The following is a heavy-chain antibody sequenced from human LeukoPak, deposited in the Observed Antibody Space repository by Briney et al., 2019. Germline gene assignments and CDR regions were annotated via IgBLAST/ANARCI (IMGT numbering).Heavy chain of an antibody. CDR2: VNPSSGGT. CDR3: ARDRGDYYRSGSYFDY. CDR1: GYIFTAYY. D-gene: IGHD3-10*01. Sequence: ASVIVSCKSSGYIFTAYYIHWVRQAPGQGLEWMGWVNPSSGGTIYTQKFQDRVTMTRDLPINTAYMELTRLRSDDTAVYYCARDRGDYYRSGSYFDYWGQGTLVPVSS. V-gene: IGHV1-2*02. J-gene: IGHJ4*02.